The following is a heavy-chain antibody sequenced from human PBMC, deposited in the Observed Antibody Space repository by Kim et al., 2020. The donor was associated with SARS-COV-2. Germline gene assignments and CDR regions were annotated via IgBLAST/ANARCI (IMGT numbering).Heavy chain of an antibody. CDR1: GFTFSSYG. Sequence: GGSLRLSCAASGFTFSSYGMHWVRQAPGKGLEWVAVIGYDGSNKYYADSVKGRFTISRDNSKNTLYLQMNSLRAEDTAVYYCAKDERFRGVIVSGPFDYWGQGTLVTVSS. CDR3: AKDERFRGVIVSGPFDY. D-gene: IGHD3-10*01. J-gene: IGHJ4*02. CDR2: IGYDGSNK. V-gene: IGHV3-33*06.